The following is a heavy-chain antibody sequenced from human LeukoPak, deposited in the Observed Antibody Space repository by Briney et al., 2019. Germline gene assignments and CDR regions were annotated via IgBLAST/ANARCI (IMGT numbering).Heavy chain of an antibody. CDR3: ARDLGGYNYGYSFDY. Sequence: PSETLSLTCTVSGDSISGYYWNWIRQPAGKGLEWIGRIYTSGSTNYNPSLNSRVTMSADTSKNQFSLKLFSVTAADTAVHYCARDLGGYNYGYSFDYWGQGTLVTVSS. V-gene: IGHV4-4*07. D-gene: IGHD5-18*01. CDR2: IYTSGST. J-gene: IGHJ4*02. CDR1: GDSISGYY.